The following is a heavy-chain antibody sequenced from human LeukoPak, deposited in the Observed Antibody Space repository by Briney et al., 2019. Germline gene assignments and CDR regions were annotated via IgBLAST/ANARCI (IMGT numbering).Heavy chain of an antibody. CDR3: ASPLDILTGYYMGDDY. Sequence: PGGSLRLSCAASGFTFSSYAMSWVRQAPGKGLEWVSAISGSGGSTYYADSVKGRFTISRDNSKNTLYLQMNSLRAVDTAVYYCASPLDILTGYYMGDDYWGQGTLVTVSS. V-gene: IGHV3-23*01. CDR1: GFTFSSYA. CDR2: ISGSGGST. D-gene: IGHD3-9*01. J-gene: IGHJ4*02.